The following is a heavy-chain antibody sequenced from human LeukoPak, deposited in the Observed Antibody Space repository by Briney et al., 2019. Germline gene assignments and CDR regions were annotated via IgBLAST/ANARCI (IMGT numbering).Heavy chain of an antibody. Sequence: SETLSLTCTVSSGSVSSGSSYWTWIRQPPGKGLEWIGYIYYSGSTYYNPSLKSRVTISVDTSKNQFSLKLSSVTAADTAVYYCARADVITIWFDPWGQGTLVTVSS. D-gene: IGHD3-3*01. J-gene: IGHJ5*02. CDR2: IYYSGST. CDR3: ARADVITIWFDP. CDR1: SGSVSSGSSY. V-gene: IGHV4-30-4*08.